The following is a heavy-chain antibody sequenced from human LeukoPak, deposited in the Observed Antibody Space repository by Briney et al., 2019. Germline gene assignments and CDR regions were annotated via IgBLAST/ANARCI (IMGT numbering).Heavy chain of an antibody. V-gene: IGHV3-11*05. Sequence: GGSLRLSCAASGFTFSSYAMSWVRRAPGKGLEWVSYISSSGFTKYADSVRGRFTISRDNAKNSLYLQMNTLRVDDTAVYYCARGSPPGDWGQGTLVTVSP. J-gene: IGHJ4*02. CDR2: ISSSGFT. CDR1: GFTFSSYA. CDR3: ARGSPPGD. D-gene: IGHD3-16*01.